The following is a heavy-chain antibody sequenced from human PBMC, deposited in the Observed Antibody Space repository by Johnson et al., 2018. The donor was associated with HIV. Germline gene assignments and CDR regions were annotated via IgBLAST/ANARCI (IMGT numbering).Heavy chain of an antibody. V-gene: IGHV3-30-3*02. J-gene: IGHJ3*02. CDR3: AKTGGGAALDS. CDR2: ISYDGSNK. D-gene: IGHD3-16*01. CDR1: GFTFSDYA. Sequence: QVQLVESGGNVVQPGRSLRLSCAASGFTFSDYAMHWVRQAPGKGLEWVAVISYDGSNKYYPDSVKGRFTISRDTSKKMLYLQMNSLRVDDTAVYYCAKTGGGAALDSWGQGTMVTVSS.